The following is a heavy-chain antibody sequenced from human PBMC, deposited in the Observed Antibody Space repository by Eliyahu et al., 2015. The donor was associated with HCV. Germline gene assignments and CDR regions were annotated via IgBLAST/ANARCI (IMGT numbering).Heavy chain of an antibody. V-gene: IGHV1-2*02. CDR2: INPDSGVT. CDR3: AKAYYYGAGSYIWFDY. CDR1: GYTFAGYW. D-gene: IGHD3-10*01. Sequence: QVHLVQSGAEVKKPGASVKVSCKASGYTFAGYWIHWLRQAPGQGLEWMGWINPDSGVTXYAQKFQGRVTMTRDTSISTAYMEMNRLTSDDTAVYFCAKAYYYGAGSYIWFDYWGQGSLVTVSP. J-gene: IGHJ4*02.